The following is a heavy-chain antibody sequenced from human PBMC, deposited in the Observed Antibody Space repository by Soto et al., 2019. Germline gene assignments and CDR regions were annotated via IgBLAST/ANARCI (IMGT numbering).Heavy chain of an antibody. Sequence: QLQLVESGGGVVQPGRSLRLSCVASGFTFSFYGMHWVRQAPGEGLEGVEVISYDGSNKYYADSVKGRFTISRDNSKKTLYLQMNSLRAEDTAVYYCAKARLTKTSIASTGASDYWGQGTLVTVSS. CDR3: AKARLTKTSIASTGASDY. J-gene: IGHJ4*02. CDR2: ISYDGSNK. V-gene: IGHV3-30*18. D-gene: IGHD6-13*01. CDR1: GFTFSFYG.